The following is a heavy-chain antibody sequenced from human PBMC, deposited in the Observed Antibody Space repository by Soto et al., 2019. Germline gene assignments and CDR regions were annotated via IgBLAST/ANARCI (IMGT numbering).Heavy chain of an antibody. V-gene: IGHV4-31*03. D-gene: IGHD3-3*01. CDR2: IYYSGST. CDR3: ARDLEDYYGMDV. J-gene: IGHJ6*02. Sequence: SATLSLTCTVSGGSIISGGYYWSWIRQHPGKGLEWIGYIYYSGSTYYNPSLKSRVTISVDTSKNQFSLKLSSVTAADTAVYYCARDLEDYYGMDVWGQGTTVTVSS. CDR1: GGSIISGGYY.